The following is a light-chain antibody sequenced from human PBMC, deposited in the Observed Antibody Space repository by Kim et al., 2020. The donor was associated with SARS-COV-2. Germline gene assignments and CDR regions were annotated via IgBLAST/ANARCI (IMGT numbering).Light chain of an antibody. CDR2: AAS. V-gene: IGKV1-39*01. CDR1: QSISTY. CDR3: QQTYTNPWT. Sequence: ASVGDRVTITCRASQSISTYLTWYQQKPGKAPKLLIYAASSLESGVSSRFSGSGSGTDFTLTIGSLQPEDFATYYCQQTYTNPWTFGQGTKVDIK. J-gene: IGKJ1*01.